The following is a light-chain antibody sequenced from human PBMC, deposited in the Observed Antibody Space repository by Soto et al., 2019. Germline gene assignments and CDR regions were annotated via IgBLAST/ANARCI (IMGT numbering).Light chain of an antibody. CDR2: QTS. CDR1: QNINSW. Sequence: DIPMTQSPSILSASVGDRVTITCRASQNINSWLAWHQQKPGEAPKLLISQTSSLQSGVPSRFSGSGSGTEFTLTISSLQPDDFATYYCQQYISRRTFGQGTRVEIK. J-gene: IGKJ1*01. CDR3: QQYISRRT. V-gene: IGKV1-5*03.